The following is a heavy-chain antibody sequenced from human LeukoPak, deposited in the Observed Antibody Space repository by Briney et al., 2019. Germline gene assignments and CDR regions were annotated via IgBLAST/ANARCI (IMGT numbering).Heavy chain of an antibody. Sequence: SETLSLTCTVSGGSISSGGYYWSWIRQPPGKGLEWIGYIYHSGSTYYNPSLKSRVTISVDRSKNQFSLKLSSVTAADTAVYYCASSPVQLERGAYFDYWGQGTLVTVSS. D-gene: IGHD1-1*01. CDR2: IYHSGST. V-gene: IGHV4-30-2*01. J-gene: IGHJ4*02. CDR3: ASSPVQLERGAYFDY. CDR1: GGSISSGGYY.